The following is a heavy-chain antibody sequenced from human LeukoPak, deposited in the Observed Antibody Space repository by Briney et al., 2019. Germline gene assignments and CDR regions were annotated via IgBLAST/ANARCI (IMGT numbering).Heavy chain of an antibody. D-gene: IGHD1-1*01. V-gene: IGHV3-48*03. Sequence: PGGSLRLSCAASGFTFSSFEMNWVRQAPGKALEWVSYISSSGSVIKYADSVKGRFTISRDNTKNSLYLQMDSLRGEDTAVYYCARELELDYWGQGTLVTVSS. CDR1: GFTFSSFE. J-gene: IGHJ4*02. CDR2: ISSSGSVI. CDR3: ARELELDY.